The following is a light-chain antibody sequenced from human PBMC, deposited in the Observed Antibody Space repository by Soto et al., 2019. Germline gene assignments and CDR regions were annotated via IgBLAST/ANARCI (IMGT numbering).Light chain of an antibody. V-gene: IGKV1-5*01. CDR2: AAY. CDR3: QQYNSFSPRWT. J-gene: IGKJ1*01. Sequence: DSQMTQSASTLPASVGDRGIITCRASQSGHTWLAWYQQKPGKAPNLLIYAAYSLQSGVPSRFSGSGSGPEFPLTISSLHPEDFATYYCQQYNSFSPRWTVGQGTKVDIK. CDR1: QSGHTW.